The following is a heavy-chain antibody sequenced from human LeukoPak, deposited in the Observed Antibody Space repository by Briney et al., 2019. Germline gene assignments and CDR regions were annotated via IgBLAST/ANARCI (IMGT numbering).Heavy chain of an antibody. J-gene: IGHJ4*02. CDR2: INPDGSGK. CDR3: ARDGGYSYGQTYYFDY. CDR1: GFTLSTYW. D-gene: IGHD5-18*01. V-gene: IGHV3-7*01. Sequence: GGSLRLSCEASGFTLSTYWMNWVRQVPGKGLDWVANINPDGSGKRYVDSVKGRFTIARDNADNSLSLQMNSLRAEDTAVYYCARDGGYSYGQTYYFDYCGQGTLVTVSS.